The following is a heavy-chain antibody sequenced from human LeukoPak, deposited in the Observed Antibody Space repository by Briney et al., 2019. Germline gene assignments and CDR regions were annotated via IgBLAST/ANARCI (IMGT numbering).Heavy chain of an antibody. CDR1: GFIFNNYA. D-gene: IGHD3-16*02. V-gene: IGHV3-30*04. CDR2: ISYDGSTE. Sequence: GGSLRLSCAASGFIFNNYAMHWVRQAPGKGLEWVAVISYDGSTEYYADSVKGRFTISRDNSKNTLYLQMNSLRAEDTAVYYCARDSRDYVWGSYRFWYYFDYWGQGTLVTVSS. CDR3: ARDSRDYVWGSYRFWYYFDY. J-gene: IGHJ4*02.